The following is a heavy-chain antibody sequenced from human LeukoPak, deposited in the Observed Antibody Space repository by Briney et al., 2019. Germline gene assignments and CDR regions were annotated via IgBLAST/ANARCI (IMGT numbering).Heavy chain of an antibody. CDR3: ARSGGSSSLGY. V-gene: IGHV3-74*01. Sequence: GGSLRLSCAASGFTFSSYWMHWVRQAPGKGLVWVSHINTDGSSTTYADSVKGRLTISRDNAKNTLYLQMNSLRAEDTAVYYCARSGGSSSLGYWGQGPLVTVSS. CDR2: INTDGSST. D-gene: IGHD6-6*01. CDR1: GFTFSSYW. J-gene: IGHJ4*02.